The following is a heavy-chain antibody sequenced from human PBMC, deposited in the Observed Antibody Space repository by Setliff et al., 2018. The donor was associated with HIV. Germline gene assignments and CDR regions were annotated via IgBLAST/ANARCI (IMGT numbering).Heavy chain of an antibody. CDR1: GDSISGYY. V-gene: IGHV4-4*07. CDR3: ARDDYGYNGKGFDY. D-gene: IGHD4-17*01. J-gene: IGHJ4*02. Sequence: SETLSLTCTSSGDSISGYYWSWIRQPAGKGLEWIGRMHTSGNTNYNPSLKSRVTMSVDTSKNQFSLRLSSVTAADTAAYYCARDDYGYNGKGFDYWGPGTLVTISS. CDR2: MHTSGNT.